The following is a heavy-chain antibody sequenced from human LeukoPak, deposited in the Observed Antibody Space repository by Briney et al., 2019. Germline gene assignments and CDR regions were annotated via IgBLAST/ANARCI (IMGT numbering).Heavy chain of an antibody. D-gene: IGHD4-17*01. J-gene: IGHJ4*02. Sequence: SETLSLTCTVSGGSISSYYWSWIRQPAGKGLEWIGRIYTSASTNYNPSLKSRVTMSVDTSKNQFSLKLSSVTAADTAVYYCARDYVYGDSFDYWGQGTLVSVSS. V-gene: IGHV4-4*07. CDR1: GGSISSYY. CDR2: IYTSAST. CDR3: ARDYVYGDSFDY.